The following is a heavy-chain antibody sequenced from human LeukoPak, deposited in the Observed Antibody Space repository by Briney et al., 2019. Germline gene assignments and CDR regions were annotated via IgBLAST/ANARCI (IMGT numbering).Heavy chain of an antibody. D-gene: IGHD2-2*01. Sequence: PGGSLRLSCAASGFTFSTHWMSWIRQTPGKGLEWVANMKQDGSVRHYVDSVKGRFTISRDNAKNSLYLQMNSLRAEDTALYYCARDSTSCRGCAFDIWGQGTMVAVSS. CDR1: GFTFSTHW. V-gene: IGHV3-7*01. CDR2: MKQDGSVR. CDR3: ARDSTSCRGCAFDI. J-gene: IGHJ3*02.